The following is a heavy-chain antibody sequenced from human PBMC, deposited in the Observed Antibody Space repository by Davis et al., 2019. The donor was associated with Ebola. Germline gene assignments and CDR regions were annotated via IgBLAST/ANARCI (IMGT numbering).Heavy chain of an antibody. CDR3: ARDWAGLDV. V-gene: IGHV3-23*01. D-gene: IGHD2-21*01. Sequence: GESLKISCAASGFVFSSYVMSWVRRAPGKGLAWVSTLGLSADTYYAESVKGRFTISRDNSRNTLYLQMNSLRVEDTAVYYCARDWAGLDVWGRGTTVTVSS. CDR2: LGLSADT. CDR1: GFVFSSYV. J-gene: IGHJ6*04.